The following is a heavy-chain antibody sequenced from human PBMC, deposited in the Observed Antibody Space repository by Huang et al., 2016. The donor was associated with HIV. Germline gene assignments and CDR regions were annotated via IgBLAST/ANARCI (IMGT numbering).Heavy chain of an antibody. CDR2: VKPSGGGT. V-gene: IGHV1-46*01. CDR3: ARAYCGGDCYFDYFYYGMDV. J-gene: IGHJ6*02. D-gene: IGHD2-21*02. CDR1: GYTFTHYY. Sequence: QEQVVQSGAEVKKPGASVKVSCKASGYTFTHYYMHWVRQAPGQGLEWMGVVKPSGGGTTYEQKFQGRVIMTRDTSTSTVYMELRSLTSEDTAVYFCARAYCGGDCYFDYFYYGMDVWGQGTTVTVSS.